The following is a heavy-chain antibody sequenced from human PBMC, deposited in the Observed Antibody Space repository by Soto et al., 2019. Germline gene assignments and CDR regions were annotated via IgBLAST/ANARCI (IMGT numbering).Heavy chain of an antibody. V-gene: IGHV4-34*01. CDR2: ISQSGNT. CDR3: ARAPKVSGSSQTRPDF. D-gene: IGHD6-6*01. Sequence: SEALSLTCSIYSGSFSGYYLSWIRQPQGKGLEWIGEISQSGNTNYSPSLKSRVSISIDTSKKQFSLNLASVSAADTAVYYCARAPKVSGSSQTRPDFWGQGTLVTVSS. CDR1: SGSFSGYY. J-gene: IGHJ4*02.